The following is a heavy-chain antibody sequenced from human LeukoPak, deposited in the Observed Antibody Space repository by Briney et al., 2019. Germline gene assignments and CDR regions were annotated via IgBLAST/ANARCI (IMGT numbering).Heavy chain of an antibody. Sequence: GGSLRLSCAASGFTFSSYPMSWVRQAPGKGLEWVSAISGSGGDTYYADSVKGRFTISRDNSKNALYLQMNSLRAEDTALYYCATSSGWYPKYFDYWGQGTLVTVSS. V-gene: IGHV3-23*01. D-gene: IGHD6-19*01. J-gene: IGHJ4*02. CDR3: ATSSGWYPKYFDY. CDR2: ISGSGGDT. CDR1: GFTFSSYP.